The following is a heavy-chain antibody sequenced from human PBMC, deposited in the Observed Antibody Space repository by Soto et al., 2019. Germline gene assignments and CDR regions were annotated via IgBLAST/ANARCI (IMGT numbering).Heavy chain of an antibody. CDR3: AIRTDNGLDF. V-gene: IGHV4-30-2*01. D-gene: IGHD4-17*01. Sequence: QLQLQESGSRLVKPSQTLSLTCAVSGASLRSGGYSWSWVRQPPGKGLEFIGYSYLSGNTYLNPSLKSRVSISLDDSKNHFSLRVNSVTAADTAVYYCAIRTDNGLDFWGQGTLVIVSS. J-gene: IGHJ4*02. CDR2: SYLSGNT. CDR1: GASLRSGGYS.